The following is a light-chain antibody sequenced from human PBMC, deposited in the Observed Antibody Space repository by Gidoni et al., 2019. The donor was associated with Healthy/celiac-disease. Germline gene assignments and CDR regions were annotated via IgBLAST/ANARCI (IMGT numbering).Light chain of an antibody. J-gene: IGLJ2*01. CDR2: DVS. CDR3: SSYTSSSTARV. Sequence: QSALTQPASVSGSPGQSITISCTVTSSDVGGYNYVSWYQQHPGKAPKLMIYDVSNRPSGVSNRFSGSKSGNTASLTISGLQAEDEADYYCSSYTSSSTARVFGGGTKLTVL. V-gene: IGLV2-14*01. CDR1: SSDVGGYNY.